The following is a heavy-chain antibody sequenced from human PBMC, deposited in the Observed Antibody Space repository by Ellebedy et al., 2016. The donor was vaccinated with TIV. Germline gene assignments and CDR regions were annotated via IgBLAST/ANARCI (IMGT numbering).Heavy chain of an antibody. Sequence: AASVKVSCKASGYTFTSYDINWARQATGQGLEWMGWMNPNSGNTGYIQKFQGRVTITRDTSASTAYMELSSLTSEDTAVYYCARDWWELPFDNWGQGTLVTVSS. J-gene: IGHJ4*02. CDR3: ARDWWELPFDN. V-gene: IGHV1-8*01. D-gene: IGHD1-26*01. CDR2: MNPNSGNT. CDR1: GYTFTSYD.